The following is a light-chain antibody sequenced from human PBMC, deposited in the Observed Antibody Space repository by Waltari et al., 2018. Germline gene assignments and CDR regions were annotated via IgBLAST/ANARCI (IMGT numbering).Light chain of an antibody. V-gene: IGKV1-16*01. CDR1: QGISKF. CDR3: QQYKTFPLT. J-gene: IGKJ4*01. CDR2: GAS. Sequence: DIQMTQSPSSLAASVGDRVTITCRSSQGISKFLAWFRQKPGKAPESLIYGASSLQSGVPSRFSGSGSGTDFTLTISSLQPEDFASYYCQQYKTFPLTFGGGTKVDIK.